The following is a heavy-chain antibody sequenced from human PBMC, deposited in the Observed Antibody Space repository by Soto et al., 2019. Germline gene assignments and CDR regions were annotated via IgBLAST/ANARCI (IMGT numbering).Heavy chain of an antibody. CDR3: ASKYSGYDTMTLDL. D-gene: IGHD5-12*01. CDR1: GGTFSSYT. CDR2: SIPILCIA. J-gene: IGHJ2*01. V-gene: IGHV1-69*02. Sequence: QVQLVQSGAEVKKPGSSVKVSCKASGGTFSSYTISWVRQAPGQGLEWMGRSIPILCIANYAQKFQGRVTITADKPTSTAYMELSSLRSEDTAVYYCASKYSGYDTMTLDLWGRGTLVTVSS.